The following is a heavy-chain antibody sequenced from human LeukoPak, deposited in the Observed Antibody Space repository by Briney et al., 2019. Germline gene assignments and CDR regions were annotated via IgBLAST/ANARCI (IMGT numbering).Heavy chain of an antibody. CDR1: GGSVSSGSYY. CDR3: ARDCQYCSNTNCRCC. Sequence: SSETLSLTCTVSGGSVSSGSYYWSWIRQPPGKGLEWIGYIYYSGSTNYNPSLKSRVTISVDTSKNQFSLKLSSVTAADTAVYYCARDCQYCSNTNCRCCWGQGTLVTVSS. V-gene: IGHV4-61*01. D-gene: IGHD2-2*01. J-gene: IGHJ4*02. CDR2: IYYSGST.